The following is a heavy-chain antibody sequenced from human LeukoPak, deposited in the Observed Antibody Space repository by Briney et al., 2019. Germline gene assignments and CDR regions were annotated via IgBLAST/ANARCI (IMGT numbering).Heavy chain of an antibody. Sequence: ASVKVSCKASGYTFTSYDINWVRQATGQGLEWMGWMNPNSGNTGYAQKFQGRVTITRNTSISTAYMELSSLRSEDTAVYYCARHCDGSGSCYSGAFDIWGQGTMVTVSS. CDR1: GYTFTSYD. V-gene: IGHV1-8*03. CDR2: MNPNSGNT. D-gene: IGHD2-15*01. J-gene: IGHJ3*02. CDR3: ARHCDGSGSCYSGAFDI.